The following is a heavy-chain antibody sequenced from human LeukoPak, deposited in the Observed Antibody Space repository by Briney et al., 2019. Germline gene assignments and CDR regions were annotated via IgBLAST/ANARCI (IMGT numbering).Heavy chain of an antibody. V-gene: IGHV3-23*01. D-gene: IGHD2-21*02. Sequence: PGGSLRLSCAASGFTFSSYAMSWVRQAPGKGLEWVSAISGSGGSTYYADSVKGRFTISRDNSKNTLYLQMNSLRAEDTAVYYCAKEGGPYCGGDCYSDYWGQGTLVIVSS. J-gene: IGHJ4*02. CDR2: ISGSGGST. CDR3: AKEGGPYCGGDCYSDY. CDR1: GFTFSSYA.